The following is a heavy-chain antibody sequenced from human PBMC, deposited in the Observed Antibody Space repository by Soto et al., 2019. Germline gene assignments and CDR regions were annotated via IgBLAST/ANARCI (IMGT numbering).Heavy chain of an antibody. J-gene: IGHJ3*02. CDR3: ARPRIAVAGTAFDI. V-gene: IGHV1-69*13. CDR1: GGTFSSYA. Sequence: ASVKVSCKASGGTFSSYAISWVRQAPGQGLEWMGGIIPIFGTANYAQKFQGRVTITADESTSTAYMELSSLRSEDTAVYYCARPRIAVAGTAFDIWGQGTMVTVS. D-gene: IGHD6-19*01. CDR2: IIPIFGTA.